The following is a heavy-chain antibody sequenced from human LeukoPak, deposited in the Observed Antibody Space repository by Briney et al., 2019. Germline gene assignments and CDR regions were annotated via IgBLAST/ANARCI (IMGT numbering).Heavy chain of an antibody. CDR1: GVSISSSY. CDR2: IYFSGGT. J-gene: IGHJ4*02. Sequence: SETLSLTCTVSGVSISSSYWSWIRQPPGKGLEWIGSIYFSGGTYYNASLKSRVTISVDTSKNQFSLKLSSVTAADTAVYYCARQTGSGLFSLPGGQGTLVTVSS. D-gene: IGHD3-10*01. V-gene: IGHV4-59*05. CDR3: ARQTGSGLFSLP.